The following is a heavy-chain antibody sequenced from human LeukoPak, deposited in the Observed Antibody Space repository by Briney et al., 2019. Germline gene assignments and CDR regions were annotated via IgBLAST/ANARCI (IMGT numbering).Heavy chain of an antibody. D-gene: IGHD5-24*01. CDR1: GGSISSSSYY. CDR2: IYYSGST. V-gene: IGHV4-39*01. CDR3: ARLVRRDGYKIDY. J-gene: IGHJ4*02. Sequence: SETLSLTCTVSGGSISSSSYYWGWIRQPPGKGLEWIGSIYYSGSTYYNPSLKSRVTISVDTSKNQFSLKLSSVTAADTAVYYCARLVRRDGYKIDYWGQGTLVTVSS.